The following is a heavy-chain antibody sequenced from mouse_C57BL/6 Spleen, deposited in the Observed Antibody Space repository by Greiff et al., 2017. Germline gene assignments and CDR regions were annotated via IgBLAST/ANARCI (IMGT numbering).Heavy chain of an antibody. V-gene: IGHV1-81*01. D-gene: IGHD1-1*01. Sequence: VQLQQSGAELARPGASVKLSCKASGYTSTSYGISWVKQRTGQGLEWIGEIYPRSGNTYYNEKFKGKATLTADKSSSTAYMGLRSLTSEDSAVDFCARGESDYYGSSYDYFDYWGQGTTLTVSS. CDR1: GYTSTSYG. CDR3: ARGESDYYGSSYDYFDY. J-gene: IGHJ2*01. CDR2: IYPRSGNT.